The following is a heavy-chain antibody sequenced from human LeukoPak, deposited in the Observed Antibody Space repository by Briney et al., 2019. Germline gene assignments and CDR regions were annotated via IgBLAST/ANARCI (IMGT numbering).Heavy chain of an antibody. D-gene: IGHD5-24*01. V-gene: IGHV3-64*01. CDR3: ARSGMATTAFDY. CDR1: GFTFSSYA. CDR2: ISSNGGST. Sequence: GGSLRLSCAASGFTFSSYAMHWVRQAPGKGLEYVSAISSNGGSTYYANSVKGRFTISRDNSKNTLYLQMGSLRAEDMAVYYCARSGMATTAFDYWGQGTLVTVSS. J-gene: IGHJ4*02.